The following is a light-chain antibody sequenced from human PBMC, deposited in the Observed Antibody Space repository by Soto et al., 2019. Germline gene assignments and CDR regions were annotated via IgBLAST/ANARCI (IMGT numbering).Light chain of an antibody. Sequence: IQVTPSPSTLSAAIGDRVTIACRASQSIRSYFAWYQQKPGKAPNLLIYGASSLERGVPSRFSGSGSGTDFTLTISSLQPEDFATYYCQQSYSIPISFGQGTRLEIK. V-gene: IGKV1-39*01. CDR1: QSIRSY. J-gene: IGKJ5*01. CDR2: GAS. CDR3: QQSYSIPIS.